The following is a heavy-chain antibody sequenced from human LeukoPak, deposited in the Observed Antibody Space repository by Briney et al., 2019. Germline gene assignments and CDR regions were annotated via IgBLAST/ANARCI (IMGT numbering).Heavy chain of an antibody. CDR2: ISSSSSYI. CDR1: GFTFSSYS. CDR3: ARDAGSGDDAFDI. D-gene: IGHD2-15*01. V-gene: IGHV3-21*01. J-gene: IGHJ3*02. Sequence: PGGSLRLSCAASGFTFSSYSMNWVRQAPGKGLEWVSSISSSSSYIYYADSVEGRFTISRDNAKNSLCLQMNSLRAEDTAVYYCARDAGSGDDAFDIWGQGTMVTVSS.